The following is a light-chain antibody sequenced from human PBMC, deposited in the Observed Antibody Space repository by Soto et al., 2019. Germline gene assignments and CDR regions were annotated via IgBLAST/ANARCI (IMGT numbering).Light chain of an antibody. CDR1: HGINSNS. CDR2: GAS. J-gene: IGKJ1*01. CDR3: HQYGSLPRT. V-gene: IGKV3-20*01. Sequence: ELVLTQSPGTLSLSPGERATLSCRASHGINSNSLGWYQQKTGQAPRLLIYGASFRATGNLDRFSGSGSGSNFILTIRRLEPEDVAVVYCHQYGSLPRTCGQGTKVEI.